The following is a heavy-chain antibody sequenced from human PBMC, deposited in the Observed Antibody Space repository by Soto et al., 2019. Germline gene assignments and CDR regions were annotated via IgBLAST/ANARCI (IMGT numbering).Heavy chain of an antibody. CDR1: GGSFSGYY. CDR3: ARKTFSSIAARGGGGGYYYYYYGMDV. Sequence: SETLSLTCAVYGGSFSGYYWSWIRQPPGKGLEWIGEINHSGSTNYNPSLKSRVTISVDTSKNQFSLKLSSVTAADTAVYYCARKTFSSIAARGGGGGYYYYYYGMDVWGQGTTVTVSS. CDR2: INHSGST. J-gene: IGHJ6*02. V-gene: IGHV4-34*01. D-gene: IGHD6-6*01.